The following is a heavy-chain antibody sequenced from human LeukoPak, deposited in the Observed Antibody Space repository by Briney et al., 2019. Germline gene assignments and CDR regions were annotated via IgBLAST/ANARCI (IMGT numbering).Heavy chain of an antibody. Sequence: PAGGSLRLSCAASGFTFSNYWMNWVRQAPGKGMEWVAIIEKDGSEILYVDSVKGRFTISRDNAKNSLYLQMNSLRAGDTAVYYCAAGAGWLIDWWGQGTLVTVSS. J-gene: IGHJ4*02. CDR2: IEKDGSEI. D-gene: IGHD6-19*01. V-gene: IGHV3-7*01. CDR3: AAGAGWLIDW. CDR1: GFTFSNYW.